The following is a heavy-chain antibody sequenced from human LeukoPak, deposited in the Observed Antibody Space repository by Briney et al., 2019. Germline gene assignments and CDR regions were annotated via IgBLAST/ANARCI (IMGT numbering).Heavy chain of an antibody. Sequence: GGSLRLSCAASGFTFIDYAMSWVRQAPGQGLECVSPISNSGFSTYYADSVKGRFAISRDNAKNTLDLQMNSLRAEDTAVYYCAKDASPKTWSGLPSDYWGQGILVTVSS. CDR2: ISNSGFST. J-gene: IGHJ4*02. CDR1: GFTFIDYA. CDR3: AKDASPKTWSGLPSDY. V-gene: IGHV3-23*01. D-gene: IGHD3-3*01.